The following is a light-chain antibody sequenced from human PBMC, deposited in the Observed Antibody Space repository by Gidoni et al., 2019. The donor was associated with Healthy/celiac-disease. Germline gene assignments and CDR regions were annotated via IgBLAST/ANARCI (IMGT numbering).Light chain of an antibody. V-gene: IGKV3-11*01. J-gene: IGKJ2*03. CDR3: QQRSNWPYS. CDR2: DAS. Sequence: EIVLTQSPATLSLSPGERATLSCRASQSVSSYLAWYQQKPGQAPRLLIYDASNRATGIPDFTLTISSLEPEDFAVYYCQQRSNWPYSFGQGTKLEIE. CDR1: QSVSSY.